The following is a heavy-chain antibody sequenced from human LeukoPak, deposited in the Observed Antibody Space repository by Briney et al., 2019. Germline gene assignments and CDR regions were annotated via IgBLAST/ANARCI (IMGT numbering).Heavy chain of an antibody. D-gene: IGHD2-2*01. J-gene: IGHJ4*02. CDR2: IYPGDSDT. CDR1: GYSFTSSW. CDR3: ARRGYCSSTSCYAIDY. Sequence: GESLKISCKGSGYSFTSSWIGWVRQMPGKGLEWMGIIYPGDSDTRYSPSFQGQVTISVDKSISTAYLQWSSLKASDTAMYYCARRGYCSSTSCYAIDYWGQGTLVTVSS. V-gene: IGHV5-51*01.